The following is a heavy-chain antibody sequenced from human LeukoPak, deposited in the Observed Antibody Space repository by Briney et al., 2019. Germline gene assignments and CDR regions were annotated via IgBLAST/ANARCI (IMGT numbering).Heavy chain of an antibody. D-gene: IGHD1-7*01. CDR1: GYSFSSYW. J-gene: IGHJ1*01. CDR3: ARLLGTSWHPFQH. CDR2: IYPGDSDT. Sequence: GESLKISCKGSGYSFSSYWIGWVRQMPGKGLEWMGIIYPGDSDTRYSPSFQGQVTISVDKSISTTYLQWSSLKTSDTAMYYCARLLGTSWHPFQHWGQGTLVTVSP. V-gene: IGHV5-51*01.